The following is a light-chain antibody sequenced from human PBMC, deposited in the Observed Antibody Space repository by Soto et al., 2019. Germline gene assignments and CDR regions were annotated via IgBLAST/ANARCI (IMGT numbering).Light chain of an antibody. CDR1: SSDVGGYNY. CDR2: EVT. Sequence: QSVLTQPASVSGSPGQSITISCTGTSSDVGGYNYVSWYQQHPGKAPKLMIYEVTNRPSGVSNRFSGSKSGNTASLTISGLQPEDEADYYCSSYRSSSTVVVIGGGTKVTVL. CDR3: SSYRSSSTVVV. V-gene: IGLV2-14*01. J-gene: IGLJ2*01.